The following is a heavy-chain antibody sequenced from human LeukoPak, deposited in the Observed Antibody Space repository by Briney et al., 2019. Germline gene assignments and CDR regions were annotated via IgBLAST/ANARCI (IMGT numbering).Heavy chain of an antibody. J-gene: IGHJ3*02. CDR1: GFTFSRYW. V-gene: IGHV3-7*03. D-gene: IGHD6-19*01. CDR3: AKDTMGSGWTPGAFDI. CDR2: IKQDGSET. Sequence: GGSLRLSCAASGFTFSRYWMSWVRQAPGKGLEWVANIKQDGSETSYVGSVKGRLTISRDNAKNSLYLQMSSLRAEDTAVYYCAKDTMGSGWTPGAFDIWGQGTMVTVSS.